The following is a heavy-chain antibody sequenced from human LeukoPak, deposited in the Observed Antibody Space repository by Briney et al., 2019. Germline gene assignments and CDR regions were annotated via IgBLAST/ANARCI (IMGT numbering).Heavy chain of an antibody. CDR1: GGSISDYY. J-gene: IGHJ4*02. V-gene: IGHV4-59*01. CDR3: ASGGGQLVFDY. Sequence: PSETLSLTCTVSGGSISDYYWSWIRQPPGKGLEWIGYIYYSGSTNYNPSLKSRVTISVDTSKNQFSLKLSSVTAADTAVYYCASGGGQLVFDYWGQGTLVTVSS. CDR2: IYYSGST. D-gene: IGHD6-6*01.